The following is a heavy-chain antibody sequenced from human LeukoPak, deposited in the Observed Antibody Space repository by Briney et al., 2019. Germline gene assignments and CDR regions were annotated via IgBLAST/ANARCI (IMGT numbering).Heavy chain of an antibody. J-gene: IGHJ3*02. Sequence: ASVKVSCKASGYTFTGYYMHWVRQAPGQGLEWMGRINPKSGNTGYAQKFQARITISRDTSRNTAYMELNSLISEDTAVYFCARDTSGQTRAYDAFDIWGQGTMVTVSS. D-gene: IGHD6-19*01. CDR1: GYTFTGYY. CDR2: INPKSGNT. V-gene: IGHV1-2*06. CDR3: ARDTSGQTRAYDAFDI.